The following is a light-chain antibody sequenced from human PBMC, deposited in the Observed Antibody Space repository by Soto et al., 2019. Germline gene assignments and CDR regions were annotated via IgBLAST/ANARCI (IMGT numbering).Light chain of an antibody. Sequence: EIVLTQSPGTLSLSPGERATLSCGASQSVPNNFLAWYQRQPGQAPWLLVYSASTRASVTPDRFSGSGSVRDFILTISRLEHYDFEVYYWHQYGASPWTFGQGTKVEI. J-gene: IGKJ1*01. CDR3: HQYGASPWT. CDR2: SAS. V-gene: IGKV3-20*01. CDR1: QSVPNNF.